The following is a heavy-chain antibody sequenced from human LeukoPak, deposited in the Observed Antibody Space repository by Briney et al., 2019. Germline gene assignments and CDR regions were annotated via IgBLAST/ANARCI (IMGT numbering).Heavy chain of an antibody. CDR1: GYTFTGYY. CDR3: ARDRYYDSSGYSDFDY. CDR2: INPNSGGT. V-gene: IGHV1-2*02. Sequence: ASVKVSCKASGYTFTGYYMHWVRQAPGQGLEWMGWINPNSGGTNYAQKFQGRVTMTRDTSISTAYMELSRLRSDDTAVYYCARDRYYDSSGYSDFDYWGRGTLATVSS. D-gene: IGHD3-22*01. J-gene: IGHJ4*02.